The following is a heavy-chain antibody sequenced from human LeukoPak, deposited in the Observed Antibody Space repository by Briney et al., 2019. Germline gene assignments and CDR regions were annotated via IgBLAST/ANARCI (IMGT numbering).Heavy chain of an antibody. Sequence: GGSLRLSCVGSGFIFGGYTMNWVRQAPGKGLEWLSYISPSGGNRFYADSVKGRFTISRDNSKNTLYLQMNSLRAEDTAVYYCAKNGANWYFDLWGRGTLVTVSS. V-gene: IGHV3-48*01. CDR3: AKNGANWYFDL. CDR1: GFIFGGYT. J-gene: IGHJ2*01. CDR2: ISPSGGNR.